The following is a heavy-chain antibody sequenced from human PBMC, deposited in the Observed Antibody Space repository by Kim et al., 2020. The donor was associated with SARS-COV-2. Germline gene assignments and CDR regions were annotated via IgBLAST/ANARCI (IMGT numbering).Heavy chain of an antibody. J-gene: IGHJ3*02. Sequence: GGSLRLSCAASGFTFSSYDMHWVRQATGKGLEWVSAIGTAGDTYYPGSVKGRFTISRENAKNSLYLQMNSLRAGDTAVYYCARGSSGIDAFDIWGQGTMVTVSS. CDR3: ARGSSGIDAFDI. D-gene: IGHD6-13*01. V-gene: IGHV3-13*01. CDR1: GFTFSSYD. CDR2: IGTAGDT.